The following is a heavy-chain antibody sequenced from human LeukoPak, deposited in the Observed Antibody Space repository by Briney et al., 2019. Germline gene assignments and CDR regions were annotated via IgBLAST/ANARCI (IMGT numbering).Heavy chain of an antibody. J-gene: IGHJ4*02. V-gene: IGHV4-38-2*02. D-gene: IGHD6-13*01. CDR1: GYSISSGYY. CDR2: IYHSGST. Sequence: SETLSLTCAVSGYSISSGYYWGWIRQPPGKGLEWIGSIYHSGSTYYNPSLKSRVTISVDTSKNHFSLKLTSVTAADTAVYYCARDSESYSSSWSAPFDYWGQGTLVTVSS. CDR3: ARDSESYSSSWSAPFDY.